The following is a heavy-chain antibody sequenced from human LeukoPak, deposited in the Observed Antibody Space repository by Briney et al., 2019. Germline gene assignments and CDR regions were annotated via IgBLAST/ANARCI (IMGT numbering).Heavy chain of an antibody. J-gene: IGHJ5*02. CDR2: IYYSGST. V-gene: IGHV4-39*07. D-gene: IGHD3-9*01. CDR1: GDSISSSSYY. Sequence: SETLSLTCSVSGDSISSSSYYWAWIRQPPGKGLEWIGSIYYSGSTNYNPSLKSRVTISVDTSKNQFSLKLSSVTAADTAVYYCARGGYDILTGFNWFDPWGQGTLVTVSS. CDR3: ARGGYDILTGFNWFDP.